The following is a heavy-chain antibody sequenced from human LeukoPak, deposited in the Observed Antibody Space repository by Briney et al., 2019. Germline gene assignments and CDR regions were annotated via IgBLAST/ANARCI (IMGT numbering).Heavy chain of an antibody. CDR1: GFTFSGSA. D-gene: IGHD3-3*01. Sequence: PGGSLRLSCAASGFTFSGSAMHWVRQASGKGLEWVGRIRSKDNSYATAYAASVKGRFTISRDDSKNTANLQMHSLKTEDTYVYYCTRADDFWSGYYIPYYFDYWGKGTPVTVSS. V-gene: IGHV3-73*01. CDR3: TRADDFWSGYYIPYYFDY. J-gene: IGHJ4*02. CDR2: IRSKDNSYAT.